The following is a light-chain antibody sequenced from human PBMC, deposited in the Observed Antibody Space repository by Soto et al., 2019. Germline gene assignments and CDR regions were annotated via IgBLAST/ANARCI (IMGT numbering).Light chain of an antibody. CDR1: QSVSSSY. J-gene: IGKJ1*01. CDR2: GAS. Sequence: EIVMTQSPATLAVSPGERATLSSRASQSVSSSYLAWYQQKPGQAPRLLIYGASSRATGIPDRFSGSGTGTEFTLTISSLQSEDFAVYYCQQYHYWWTFGQGTKVDIK. V-gene: IGKV3D-15*01. CDR3: QQYHYWWT.